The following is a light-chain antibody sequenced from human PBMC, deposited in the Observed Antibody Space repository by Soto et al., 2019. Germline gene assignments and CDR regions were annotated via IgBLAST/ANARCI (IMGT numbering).Light chain of an antibody. Sequence: DIQMTQSPSSLSASVGDRVTITCRASQSISSYLNWYQQKPGKAPKLLIYDASSLERGVPSRFRGSRSGTEFTLTISSLQPDDFATYFCHQYNGYSETFGQGTKVDI. CDR1: QSISSY. V-gene: IGKV1-5*01. CDR3: HQYNGYSET. CDR2: DAS. J-gene: IGKJ1*01.